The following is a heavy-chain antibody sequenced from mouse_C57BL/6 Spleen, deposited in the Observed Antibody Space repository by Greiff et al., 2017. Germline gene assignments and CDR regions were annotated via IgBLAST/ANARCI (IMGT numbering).Heavy chain of an antibody. CDR2: IDPSDSET. V-gene: IGHV1-52*01. CDR3: ARWGSNSWFAY. J-gene: IGHJ3*01. D-gene: IGHD2-5*01. Sequence: QVQLQQPGAELVRPGSSVKLSCKASGYTFTSYWMHWVKQRPIQGLEWIGNIDPSDSETHYNQKFKDKATLTVAKSSSTAYMQLSSLTSEDSAVYYCARWGSNSWFAYWGQGTLVTVSA. CDR1: GYTFTSYW.